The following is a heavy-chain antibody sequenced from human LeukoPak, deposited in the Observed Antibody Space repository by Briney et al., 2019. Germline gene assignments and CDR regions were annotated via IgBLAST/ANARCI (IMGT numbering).Heavy chain of an antibody. CDR3: ARDQGYCGDDCYVELGY. D-gene: IGHD2-21*02. CDR2: INIDGSST. J-gene: IGHJ4*02. V-gene: IGHV3-74*01. Sequence: GGSLRLSCVASGFTFSSYWMHWVRQAPGKGLVWVSRINIDGSSTSYADSVKGRFTISRDNAKNTLYLQMNRLRAEDTAVYYCARDQGYCGDDCYVELGYWGQGILVTVSS. CDR1: GFTFSSYW.